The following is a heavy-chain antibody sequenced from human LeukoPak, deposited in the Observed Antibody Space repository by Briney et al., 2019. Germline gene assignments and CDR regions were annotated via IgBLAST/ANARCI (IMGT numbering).Heavy chain of an antibody. Sequence: QPGGSLRLSCAASGFTFSSHWMHWVRQGPGKGLVWLSRINSGGSITNYADSVKGRLTISRDNANNTLYLEINSLTAEDTAVYFCASGYCPNGVCSHNMGHWGQGTLVTVSS. CDR2: INSGGSIT. V-gene: IGHV3-74*01. CDR1: GFTFSSHW. D-gene: IGHD2-8*01. CDR3: ASGYCPNGVCSHNMGH. J-gene: IGHJ4*02.